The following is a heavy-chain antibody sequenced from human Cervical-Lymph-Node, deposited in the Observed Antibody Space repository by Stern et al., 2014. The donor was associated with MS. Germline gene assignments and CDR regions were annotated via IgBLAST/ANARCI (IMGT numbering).Heavy chain of an antibody. CDR1: GFTVSNNY. D-gene: IGHD3-3*01. CDR2: IYTDDGT. J-gene: IGHJ3*02. Sequence: EVQLEESGGGLIQPGGSLRLSCAAPGFTVSNNYMSWVRQAPGKGLEWVSLIYTDDGTYNAGSVKDRFTISRDSSKNKLFLQMNSLRAEDTAVYYCARAIFGVNTAAMAPDAFDTWGQGTMVTVSS. CDR3: ARAIFGVNTAAMAPDAFDT. V-gene: IGHV3-53*01.